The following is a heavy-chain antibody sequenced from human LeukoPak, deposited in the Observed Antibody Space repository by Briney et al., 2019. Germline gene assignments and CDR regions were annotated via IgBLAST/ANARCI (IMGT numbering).Heavy chain of an antibody. Sequence: ASVKVSCKASGGTFSSYAISWVRQAPGQGLEWMGRINPNSGGTNYAQDFQGRITMTRDTSINTAYMELSRLTSDDTAVYYCARDLSSTSNWELDYWGQGTLVTVSS. D-gene: IGHD1-26*01. V-gene: IGHV1-2*06. CDR2: INPNSGGT. J-gene: IGHJ4*02. CDR3: ARDLSSTSNWELDY. CDR1: GGTFSSYA.